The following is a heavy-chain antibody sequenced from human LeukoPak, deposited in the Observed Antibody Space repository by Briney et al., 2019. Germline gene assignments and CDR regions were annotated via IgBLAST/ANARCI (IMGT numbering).Heavy chain of an antibody. J-gene: IGHJ4*02. V-gene: IGHV1-69*01. CDR2: IIPIFGTA. D-gene: IGHD2-15*01. Sequence: ASVKVSCQASVGTFSSYAISWVRQAPGQALEWVGGIIPIFGTADYAQKFQGRVTITADESPSTAYMELSSLRSEDTAVYYCATTPDIVVVVAAIRLDYWGQGTLVTVSS. CDR1: VGTFSSYA. CDR3: ATTPDIVVVVAAIRLDY.